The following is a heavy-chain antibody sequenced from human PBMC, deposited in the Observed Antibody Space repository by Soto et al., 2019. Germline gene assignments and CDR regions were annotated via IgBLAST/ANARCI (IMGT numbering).Heavy chain of an antibody. CDR3: ARDRHNNFFDP. CDR2: IYYSGST. Sequence: PSETLSLTCTVSGGSISSSSYYWGWIRQPPGKGLEWIGSIYYSGSTYYNPSLKSRVTISVDTSKNQFSLKLSSVTAADTAVYYCARDRHNNFFDPWAQGTLVTVSS. D-gene: IGHD6-6*01. V-gene: IGHV4-39*02. J-gene: IGHJ5*02. CDR1: GGSISSSSYY.